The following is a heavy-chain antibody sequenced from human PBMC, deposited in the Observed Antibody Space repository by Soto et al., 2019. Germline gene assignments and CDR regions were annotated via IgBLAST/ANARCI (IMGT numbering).Heavy chain of an antibody. Sequence: QVQLQQWGAGLLKPSETLSLTCAVYGGSFSGDYWTWIRQPPGKGLEWIGEINQSGRTNYNPSLKSRVTISLDTSKNQFSLKLNSVTAADTAVYYCATFTSSGWYIFDYWGQGSLVTVSS. CDR1: GGSFSGDY. CDR3: ATFTSSGWYIFDY. V-gene: IGHV4-34*01. J-gene: IGHJ4*02. D-gene: IGHD6-19*01. CDR2: INQSGRT.